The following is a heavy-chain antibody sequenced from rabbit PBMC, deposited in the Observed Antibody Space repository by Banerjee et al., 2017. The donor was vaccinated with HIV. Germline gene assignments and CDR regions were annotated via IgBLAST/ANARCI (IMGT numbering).Heavy chain of an antibody. CDR2: IYTSSGST. CDR1: GFDFSSYG. D-gene: IGHD1-1*01. CDR3: ASTGSSVYNPFNL. V-gene: IGHV1S40*01. J-gene: IGHJ4*01. Sequence: QSLEESGGDLVKPGGTLTLTCKASGFDFSSYGVSWVRQAPGKGLELIACIYTSSGSTWYASWVNGRFTISKTSSTTVTLQMTSLTAADTATYFCASTGSSVYNPFNLWGPGTLVTVS.